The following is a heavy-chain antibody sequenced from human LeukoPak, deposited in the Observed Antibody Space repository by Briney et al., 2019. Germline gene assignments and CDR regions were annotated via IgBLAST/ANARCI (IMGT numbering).Heavy chain of an antibody. V-gene: IGHV1-46*01. CDR3: ARDADDSSGYSNFDY. D-gene: IGHD3-22*01. Sequence: GASVKVSCKASGYTFTRYYMHWVRRAPGQGLEWMGIINPSGGSTSYAQKFQGRVTMTRDTSTSTVYMELSSLRSEDTAVYYCARDADDSSGYSNFDYWGQGTLVTVSS. CDR2: INPSGGST. J-gene: IGHJ4*02. CDR1: GYTFTRYY.